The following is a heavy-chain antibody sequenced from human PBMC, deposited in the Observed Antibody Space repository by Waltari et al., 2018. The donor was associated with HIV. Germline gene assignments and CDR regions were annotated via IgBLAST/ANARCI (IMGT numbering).Heavy chain of an antibody. CDR3: ARVGTYYDIFPSFDP. V-gene: IGHV4-34*01. CDR1: GGSFSGYY. D-gene: IGHD3-9*01. CDR2: INHSGST. Sequence: QVQLQQWGAGLLKPSETLSLTCAVYGGSFSGYYWSWIRQPPGKGLEWIGEINHSGSTNYNPSLKSRVTISVDTSKNQFSLKLSSVTAADTAVYYCARVGTYYDIFPSFDPWGQGTLVTVSS. J-gene: IGHJ5*02.